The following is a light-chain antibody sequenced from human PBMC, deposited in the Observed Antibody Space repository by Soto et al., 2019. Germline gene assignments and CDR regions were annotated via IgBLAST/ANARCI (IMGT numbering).Light chain of an antibody. CDR1: SSDVGDYNY. CDR3: SSYTSSNTWV. Sequence: QSALPQPASVSGSPGQSITISCTGTSSDVGDYNYVSWYQQHPGKAPKLMIYEVSNRPSGVSNRFSGSKSGNTASLTISGLQAEDEADYYCSSYTSSNTWVFGGGTKLTVL. J-gene: IGLJ3*02. CDR2: EVS. V-gene: IGLV2-14*01.